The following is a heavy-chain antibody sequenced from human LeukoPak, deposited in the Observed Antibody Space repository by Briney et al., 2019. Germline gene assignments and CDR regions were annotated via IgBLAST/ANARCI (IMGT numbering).Heavy chain of an antibody. CDR3: ARKSGSSGYPFDY. V-gene: IGHV3-48*01. J-gene: IGHJ4*02. Sequence: PGGSLRLSCAASGFSFSSYSMNWVRQAPGKGLELVSYITSSSSTMYYADAVKGRFAISRDNAKNSLYLQMNSLRAEDTAVYYCARKSGSSGYPFDYWGQGTLVTVSS. CDR2: ITSSSSTM. D-gene: IGHD3-22*01. CDR1: GFSFSSYS.